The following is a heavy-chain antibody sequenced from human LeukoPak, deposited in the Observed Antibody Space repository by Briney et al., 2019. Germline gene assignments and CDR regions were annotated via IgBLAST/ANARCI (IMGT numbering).Heavy chain of an antibody. V-gene: IGHV3-21*01. Sequence: GGSLRLSRAASGFTFSSYSMNWVRQAPGKGLEWVSSISSSSSYIYYADSVKGRFTISRDNAKNSLYLQMNSLRAEDTAVYYCAREPRSRWLDYWGQGTLVTVSS. CDR3: AREPRSRWLDY. D-gene: IGHD5-24*01. CDR2: ISSSSSYI. CDR1: GFTFSSYS. J-gene: IGHJ4*02.